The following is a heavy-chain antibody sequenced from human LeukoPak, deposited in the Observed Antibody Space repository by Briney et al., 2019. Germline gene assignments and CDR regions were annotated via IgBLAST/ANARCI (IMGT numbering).Heavy chain of an antibody. CDR3: ARDGTAMVLYY. CDR2: FYYSGST. CDR1: GGSISSSSYY. Sequence: SETLSLTCTVSGGSISSSSYYWGWIRQPPGKGLEWIGSFYYSGSTYYNPSLKSRVTISVDTSKNQFSLKLSSVTAADTAVYYCARDGTAMVLYYWGQGTLVTVSS. D-gene: IGHD5-18*01. V-gene: IGHV4-39*07. J-gene: IGHJ4*02.